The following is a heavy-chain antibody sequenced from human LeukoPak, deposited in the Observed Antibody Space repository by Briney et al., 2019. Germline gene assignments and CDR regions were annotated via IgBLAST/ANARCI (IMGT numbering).Heavy chain of an antibody. CDR1: GFTFSSYA. J-gene: IGHJ4*02. CDR3: ARAPGDFWSGYYPYYFDY. V-gene: IGHV3-23*01. Sequence: GGSLRLSCAASGFTFSSYAMSWVCQAPGKGLEWVSAISGSGGSTYYADSVKGRFTISRDNSKNTLYLQMNSLRAEDTAVYYCARAPGDFWSGYYPYYFDYWGQGTLVTVSS. D-gene: IGHD3-3*01. CDR2: ISGSGGST.